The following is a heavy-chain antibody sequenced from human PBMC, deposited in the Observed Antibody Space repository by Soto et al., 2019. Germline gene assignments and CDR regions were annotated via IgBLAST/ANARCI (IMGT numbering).Heavy chain of an antibody. Sequence: SETLSLTCVVDGEPFSAYYWSWIRQPPGKGLEWIGEINHSGSTNYNPTLKSRVTISPDTSKNQFSLNLTSVTAADTAVYYCAVALHRVSGVWFTYGMDVWGQGTTVTVSS. D-gene: IGHD3-3*01. CDR3: AVALHRVSGVWFTYGMDV. CDR2: INHSGST. V-gene: IGHV4-34*01. J-gene: IGHJ6*02. CDR1: GEPFSAYY.